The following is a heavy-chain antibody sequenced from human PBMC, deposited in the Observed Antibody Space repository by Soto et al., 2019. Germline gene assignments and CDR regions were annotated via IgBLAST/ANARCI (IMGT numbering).Heavy chain of an antibody. J-gene: IGHJ4*02. V-gene: IGHV1-3*01. CDR1: GYTFTSYG. D-gene: IGHD3-22*01. Sequence: ASVKVSCKASGYTFTSYGINWVVQAPGRGREWRGWINPGNGNTKYSQQFQGRVIIDRDTSASTAYMELSSLRSEDTAVYYCARGGYFDSSNYLAYWGLGTLVTVSS. CDR3: ARGGYFDSSNYLAY. CDR2: INPGNGNT.